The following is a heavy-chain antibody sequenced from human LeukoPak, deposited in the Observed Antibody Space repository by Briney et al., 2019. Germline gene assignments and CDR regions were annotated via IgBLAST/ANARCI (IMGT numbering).Heavy chain of an antibody. CDR1: GGTFSSYT. CDR2: IIPILGIA. CDR3: ARLSDSSGYYYLQDFDY. J-gene: IGHJ4*02. Sequence: SVKVSCKASGGTFSSYTISWVRQAPGQGLEWMGRIIPILGIANYAQKFQGRVTITADKSTSTAYMELSSLRSEDTAVYYCARLSDSSGYYYLQDFDYWGQGTLVTVSP. D-gene: IGHD3-22*01. V-gene: IGHV1-69*02.